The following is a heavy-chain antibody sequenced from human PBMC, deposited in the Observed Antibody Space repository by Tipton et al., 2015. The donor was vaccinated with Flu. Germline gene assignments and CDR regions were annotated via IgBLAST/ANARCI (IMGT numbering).Heavy chain of an antibody. J-gene: IGHJ3*02. CDR1: GGSISSYY. Sequence: TLSLTCTVSGGSISSYYWSWIRQPPGKGLEWIGSIYHSGSTYYNPSLKSRVTISVDTSKNQFSLKLSSVTAADTAVYYCARGLGGYGGNSAQKAFDIWGQGKMVTVAS. CDR2: IYHSGST. CDR3: ARGLGGYGGNSAQKAFDI. D-gene: IGHD4-23*01. V-gene: IGHV4-59*08.